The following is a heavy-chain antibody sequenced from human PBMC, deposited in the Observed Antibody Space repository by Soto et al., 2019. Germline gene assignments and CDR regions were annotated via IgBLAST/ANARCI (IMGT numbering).Heavy chain of an antibody. Sequence: ASVKVSCKASGYIFTTYPIHWVRQAPGQRLEWMGWINAVNGKAKYSQNFQDRVTITRDTSATTAYMELSSLRSEDTAVYYCARGVFNNYVWFDPWGQGTLVTVSS. CDR3: ARGVFNNYVWFDP. CDR2: INAVNGKA. J-gene: IGHJ5*02. D-gene: IGHD4-4*01. V-gene: IGHV1-3*01. CDR1: GYIFTTYP.